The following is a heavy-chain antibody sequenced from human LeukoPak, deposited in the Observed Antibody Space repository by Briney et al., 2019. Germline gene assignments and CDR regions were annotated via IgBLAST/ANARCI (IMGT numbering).Heavy chain of an antibody. D-gene: IGHD6-13*01. CDR2: IYYSGNT. J-gene: IGHJ4*02. CDR3: ARSMTAAGSFYFDY. V-gene: IGHV4-59*01. Sequence: SETLSLTCTVSGDSISSYYGRWLRQPPGKGVEGVGYIYYSGNTNYNPSLKSRLTKSVDTSKNQFSLKLKSVTAADTAVYYCARSMTAAGSFYFDYWGQGTLVTVSS. CDR1: GDSISSYY.